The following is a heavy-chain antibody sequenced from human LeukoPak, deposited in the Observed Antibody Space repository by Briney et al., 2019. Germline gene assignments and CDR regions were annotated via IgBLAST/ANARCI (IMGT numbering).Heavy chain of an antibody. D-gene: IGHD3-3*01. CDR3: ARDTYYDFWSGYFPLDY. CDR1: GYTFTSYG. V-gene: IGHV1-18*01. J-gene: IGHJ4*02. CDR2: ISAYNGNT. Sequence: ASVKVSCKASGYTFTSYGISWVRQAPGQGLEWMGWISAYNGNTNYAQKLQGRVTMTTDTSTSTAYMELRSLRSDDTAVYYCARDTYYDFWSGYFPLDYWGQGTLVTVSS.